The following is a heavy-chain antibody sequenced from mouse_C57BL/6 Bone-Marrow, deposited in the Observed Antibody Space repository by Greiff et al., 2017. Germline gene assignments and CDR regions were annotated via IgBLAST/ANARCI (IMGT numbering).Heavy chain of an antibody. CDR1: GYSITSDY. J-gene: IGHJ1*03. Sequence: EVQLVESGPGLAKPSQTLSLTCSVTGYSITSDYWNWIRKFPGNKLEYMGYISYSGSTYYNPSLKSRISITRDTSKNQYYLQLNSVTTEDTATYYCARLGTHYYGSSRYFDVWGTGTTVTVSS. CDR2: ISYSGST. D-gene: IGHD1-1*01. V-gene: IGHV3-8*01. CDR3: ARLGTHYYGSSRYFDV.